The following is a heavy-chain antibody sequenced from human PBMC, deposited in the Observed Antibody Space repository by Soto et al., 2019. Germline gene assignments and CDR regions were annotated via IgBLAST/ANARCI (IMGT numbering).Heavy chain of an antibody. Sequence: SHACSVCDDSISRCDYYRSWKRQPPGKGLEWIGYIYYSGSTYYNPSLKSRVTISVDTSKNQFSLKLSSVTAADTAVYYCARSPVHCSSTRCYLYYFDYWGQGTLVTVSS. CDR3: ARSPVHCSSTRCYLYYFDY. D-gene: IGHD2-2*01. V-gene: IGHV4-30-4*01. CDR1: DDSISRCDYY. CDR2: IYYSGST. J-gene: IGHJ4*02.